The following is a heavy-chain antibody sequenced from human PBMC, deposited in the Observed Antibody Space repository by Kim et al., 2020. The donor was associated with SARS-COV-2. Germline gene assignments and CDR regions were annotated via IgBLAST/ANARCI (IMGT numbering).Heavy chain of an antibody. CDR1: GFTFSSYS. D-gene: IGHD1-26*01. Sequence: GGSLRLSCAASGFTFSSYSMNWVRQAPGKGLEWVSSISSSSSYIYYADSVKGRFTISRDNAKNSLYLQMNSLRAEDTAVYYCAREVDDFGELQGYYYGMDVWGQGTTVTVSS. CDR2: ISSSSSYI. CDR3: AREVDDFGELQGYYYGMDV. J-gene: IGHJ6*02. V-gene: IGHV3-21*01.